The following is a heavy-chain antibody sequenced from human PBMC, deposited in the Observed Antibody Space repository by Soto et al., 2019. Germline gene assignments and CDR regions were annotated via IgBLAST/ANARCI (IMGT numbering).Heavy chain of an antibody. D-gene: IGHD1-26*01. CDR1: GYSISSGYY. J-gene: IGHJ4*02. CDR3: ARGPFGSYYDYFDY. V-gene: IGHV4-38-2*01. CDR2: IYHSGST. Sequence: PSETLSLTCAVSGYSISSGYYWGWIRQPPGKGLEWIGSIYHSGSTYYNPSLKSRVTISVDTSKNQFSLKLSSVTAADTAVYYCARGPFGSYYDYFDYWGQGTLVTVS.